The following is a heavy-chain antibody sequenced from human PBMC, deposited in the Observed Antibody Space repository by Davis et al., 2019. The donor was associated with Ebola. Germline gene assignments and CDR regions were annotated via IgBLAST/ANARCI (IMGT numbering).Heavy chain of an antibody. Sequence: GESLKISCAASGFTFSSYGMHWVRQAPGKGLEWVAVISYDGSNKYYADSVKGRFTISRDNSKNTLYLQMNSLRAEDTAVYYCAKACSSWWSNYYDSSGLGYGMDVWGQGTTVTVSS. V-gene: IGHV3-30*18. CDR2: ISYDGSNK. J-gene: IGHJ6*02. CDR3: AKACSSWWSNYYDSSGLGYGMDV. CDR1: GFTFSSYG. D-gene: IGHD3-22*01.